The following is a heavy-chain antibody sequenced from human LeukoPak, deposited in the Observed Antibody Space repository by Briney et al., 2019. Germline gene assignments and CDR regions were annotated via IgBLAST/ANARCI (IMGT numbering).Heavy chain of an antibody. CDR3: AREEQQLVRGYYYYYMDV. D-gene: IGHD6-13*01. V-gene: IGHV4-4*07. CDR2: IYTSGST. Sequence: PSETLSLTCTVSGGSISSHYWSWIRQPAGKGLEWIGRIYTSGSTDYNPSLESRVTMSVDTSKNQFSLKLSSVTAADTAVYYCAREEQQLVRGYYYYYMDVWGKGTTVTVSS. J-gene: IGHJ6*03. CDR1: GGSISSHY.